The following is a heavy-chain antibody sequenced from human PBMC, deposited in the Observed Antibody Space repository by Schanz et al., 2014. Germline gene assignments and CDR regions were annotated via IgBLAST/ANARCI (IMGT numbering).Heavy chain of an antibody. CDR3: ARMEGPAFYCGMDV. Sequence: QVQLQESGPGLVKPSQTLSLTCNVSGDSMSSAGYYWNWIRQHPGKGLEWIGYIYDSGNTYYNPSLKSGGAMSIDASENQFALNRRSVTGADTAVYYCARMEGPAFYCGMDVWGQGTAVTVSS. V-gene: IGHV4-31*03. J-gene: IGHJ6*02. CDR1: GDSMSSAGYY. D-gene: IGHD3-3*01. CDR2: IYDSGNT.